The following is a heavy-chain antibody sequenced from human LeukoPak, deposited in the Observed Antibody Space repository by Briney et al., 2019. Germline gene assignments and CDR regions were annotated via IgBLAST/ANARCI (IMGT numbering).Heavy chain of an antibody. CDR1: GGTFSSYD. Sequence: GASVKVSCKASGGTFSSYDISWVRLAPGQGLEWMGRIIPIFGIANYAQKFQGRVTITADKSTSTAYMELSSLRSEDTAVYYCARDYCSSTSCYTDYYYGMDVWGQGTTVTVSS. CDR2: IIPIFGIA. J-gene: IGHJ6*02. V-gene: IGHV1-69*04. D-gene: IGHD2-2*02. CDR3: ARDYCSSTSCYTDYYYGMDV.